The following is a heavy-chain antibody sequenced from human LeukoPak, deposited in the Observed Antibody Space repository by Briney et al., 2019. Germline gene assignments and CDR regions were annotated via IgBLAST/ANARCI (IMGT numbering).Heavy chain of an antibody. J-gene: IGHJ6*02. Sequence: SETLSLTCAVSGGSISSGGYSWSWIRQPPGKGLEWIGYISHSGSTYYNPSLKSRVTISVVRSKNQFSLKLSSVTAADTAVYYCARGGTVASYYYYTMDVWGQGTTVTVSS. D-gene: IGHD4-23*01. CDR2: ISHSGST. CDR1: GGSISSGGYS. V-gene: IGHV4-30-2*01. CDR3: ARGGTVASYYYYTMDV.